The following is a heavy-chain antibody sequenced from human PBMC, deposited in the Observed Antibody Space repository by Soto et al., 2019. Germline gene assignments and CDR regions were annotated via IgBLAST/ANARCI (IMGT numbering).Heavy chain of an antibody. J-gene: IGHJ4*02. Sequence: PGDSLKLSCKGSGYSFAGYWITWVRQKPGKGLEWMGRIDPSDSQTYYSPSFRGHVTISVTKSITTVFLQWSSLRASDTAMYYCARQIYDSDTGPNFQYYFDSWGQGTPVTVS. CDR3: ARQIYDSDTGPNFQYYFDS. CDR1: GYSFAGYW. D-gene: IGHD3-22*01. V-gene: IGHV5-10-1*01. CDR2: IDPSDSQT.